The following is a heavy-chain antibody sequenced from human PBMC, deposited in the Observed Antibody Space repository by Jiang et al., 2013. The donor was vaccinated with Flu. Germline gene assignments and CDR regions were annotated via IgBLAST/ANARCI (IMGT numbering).Heavy chain of an antibody. CDR3: ARHPDSSGPTLDY. D-gene: IGHD3-22*01. J-gene: IGHJ4*02. CDR2: IYPGDSDT. Sequence: PGESLKISCKGSGYSFTSYWIGWVRQMPGKGLEWMGIIYPGDSDTRYSPSFQGQVTISADKSITTAYLQWSSLKASDTAMYYCARHPDSSGPTLDYWGQGTLVTVSS. CDR1: GYSFTSYW. V-gene: IGHV5-51*01.